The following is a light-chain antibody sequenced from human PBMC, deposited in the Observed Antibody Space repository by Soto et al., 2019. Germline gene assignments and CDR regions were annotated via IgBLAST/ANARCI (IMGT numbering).Light chain of an antibody. CDR2: EVS. CDR1: SSDVGSYNL. Sequence: QSVLTQPASVSGSPGQSITISCTGTSSDVGSYNLVSWYQQHPGKAPKLMIYEVSKRPSGVSNRFSGSKSGNTAPLTISGLQAEDEADYYCCSYAGSSTHYVFGTGTKVTVL. CDR3: CSYAGSSTHYV. V-gene: IGLV2-23*02. J-gene: IGLJ1*01.